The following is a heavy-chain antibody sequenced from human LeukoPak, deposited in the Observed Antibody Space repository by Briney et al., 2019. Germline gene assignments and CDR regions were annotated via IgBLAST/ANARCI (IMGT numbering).Heavy chain of an antibody. D-gene: IGHD5-24*01. J-gene: IGHJ4*02. V-gene: IGHV1-69*04. Sequence: SVKVSCKASGGTFSSYATSWVRQAPGQGLEWMGRIIPILGIANYAQKFQGRVTITADKSTSTAYMELSSLRSEDTAVYYCARDDGYNYAARRYYFDYWGQGTLVTVSS. CDR2: IIPILGIA. CDR3: ARDDGYNYAARRYYFDY. CDR1: GGTFSSYA.